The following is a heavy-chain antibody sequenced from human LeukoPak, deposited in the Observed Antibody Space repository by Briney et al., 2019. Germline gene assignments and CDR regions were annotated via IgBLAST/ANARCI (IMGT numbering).Heavy chain of an antibody. CDR2: IIPIFGTA. J-gene: IGHJ4*02. D-gene: IGHD6-19*01. Sequence: ASVKVSCKASGGTFSSYAISWVRQAPGQGLEWMGGIIPIFGTANYAQKFRGRVTITADESTSTAYMELSSLRSEDTAVYYCARVLSSGWGVHDYWGQGTLVTVSS. CDR1: GGTFSSYA. V-gene: IGHV1-69*13. CDR3: ARVLSSGWGVHDY.